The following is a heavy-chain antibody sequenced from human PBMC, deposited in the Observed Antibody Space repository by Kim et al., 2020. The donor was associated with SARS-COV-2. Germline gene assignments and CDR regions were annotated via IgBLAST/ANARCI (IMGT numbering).Heavy chain of an antibody. CDR3: ARKYSYGFDY. D-gene: IGHD5-18*01. J-gene: IGHJ4*02. CDR2: INHSGGT. CDR1: RYSISSGYY. Sequence: SETLSLTCTVSRYSISSGYYWGWIRQPPGKGLEWIGSINHSGGTYDNPSLKSRVTISVDTSKNQFSLKLSSVTAADTAVYYCARKYSYGFDYWGQGTLVTVSS. V-gene: IGHV4-38-2*02.